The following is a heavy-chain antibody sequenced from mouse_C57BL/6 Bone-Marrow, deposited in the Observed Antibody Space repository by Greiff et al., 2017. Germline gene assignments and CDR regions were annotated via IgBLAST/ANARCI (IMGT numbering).Heavy chain of an antibody. V-gene: IGHV1-55*01. D-gene: IGHD2-14*01. J-gene: IGHJ1*03. CDR1: GFTFTSYW. CDR2: IYPGSGST. Sequence: QVQLQQPGAELVKPGASVKMSCKASGFTFTSYWITWVKQRPGQGLEWIGDIYPGSGSTNYNEKFKSKVTLTVDTSSSTAYMQRSSLTSEDSAVYYCARPYYRNYWYVDVWGTGTTVTVSS. CDR3: ARPYYRNYWYVDV.